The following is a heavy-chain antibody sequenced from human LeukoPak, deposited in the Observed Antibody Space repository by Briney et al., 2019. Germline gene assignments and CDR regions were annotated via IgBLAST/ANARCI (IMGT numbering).Heavy chain of an antibody. CDR3: VRGDWYFES. D-gene: IGHD2-21*01. CDR2: INRDGTEK. Sequence: GGSLRLSCATYGFTFSDSRMTWVRQAPGKGLQWVANINRDGTEKHFLDSVEGRFTISRDNAKKSLYLQMSSLRAQDTALYFCVRGDWYFESWGQGTLVTVSS. CDR1: GFTFSDSR. V-gene: IGHV3-7*04. J-gene: IGHJ4*02.